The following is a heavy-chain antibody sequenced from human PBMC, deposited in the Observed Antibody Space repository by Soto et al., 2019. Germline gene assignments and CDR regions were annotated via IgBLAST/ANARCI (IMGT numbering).Heavy chain of an antibody. CDR1: GGSISSSSYY. D-gene: IGHD6-13*01. CDR3: ARGGQQLVRFSNYYYYGMDV. Sequence: QLQLQESGPGLVKPSETLSLTCTVSGGSISSSSYYWGWIRQPPGKGLEWIGSIYYSGSTYYNPSLKSRVTISVDTSKNPFSLKLSSVTAADTAVYYCARGGQQLVRFSNYYYYGMDVWGQGTTVTVSS. V-gene: IGHV4-39*01. J-gene: IGHJ6*02. CDR2: IYYSGST.